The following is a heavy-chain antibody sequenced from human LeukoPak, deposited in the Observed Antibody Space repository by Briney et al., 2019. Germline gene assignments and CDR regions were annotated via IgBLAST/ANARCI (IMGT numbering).Heavy chain of an antibody. J-gene: IGHJ5*02. Sequence: GGSLGLSCGASGFTFSDYDMSWIRQAPGKGLEWVSYISSSGISIYYAESVKGRFTISRDNSKKSLYLQMNSLRAEDTAVYYCARTQWLRGIDPWGQGTLVTVSS. V-gene: IGHV3-11*01. CDR3: ARTQWLRGIDP. D-gene: IGHD6-19*01. CDR2: ISSSGISI. CDR1: GFTFSDYD.